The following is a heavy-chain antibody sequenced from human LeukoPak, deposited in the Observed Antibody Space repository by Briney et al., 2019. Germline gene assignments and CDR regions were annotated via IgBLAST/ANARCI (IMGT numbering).Heavy chain of an antibody. CDR1: GFTFSVYA. Sequence: GGSLGLSCTASGFTFSVYAMMWVRQAPGKGPEWVSAIRGGGGSAFYADSVKGRFTISRDNSKYTLFLQMNSLRAEDTAVYYCARDPNGDYIGAFDMWGPGTMVTVSS. CDR3: ARDPNGDYIGAFDM. V-gene: IGHV3-23*01. D-gene: IGHD4-17*01. J-gene: IGHJ3*02. CDR2: IRGGGGSA.